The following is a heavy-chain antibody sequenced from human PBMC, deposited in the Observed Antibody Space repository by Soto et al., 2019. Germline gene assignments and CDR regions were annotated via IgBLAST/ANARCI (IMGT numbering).Heavy chain of an antibody. CDR1: GFTFNVYA. J-gene: IGHJ3*02. V-gene: IGHV3-9*01. Sequence: EVQLVESGGGLVQPGRSLRLSCAASGFTFNVYAMHWVRQTPGKGLEWVSGITWNSGTIAYVDSVKGRFTISRDNAKNSLYLQTNSLRAEDTALYYCAKEIAAAGTYHAGENGFDIWGQGTMVTVSS. CDR2: ITWNSGTI. CDR3: AKEIAAAGTYHAGENGFDI. D-gene: IGHD6-13*01.